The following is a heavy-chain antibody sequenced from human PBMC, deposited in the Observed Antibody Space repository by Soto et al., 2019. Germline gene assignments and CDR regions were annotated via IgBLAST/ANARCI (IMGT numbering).Heavy chain of an antibody. Sequence: EVQLVESGGGLVQPGRSLRLSCAASGFTFDHYAMHWVRQVPGKGLEWVSGISWNSGSIGYADSVKGRFTISRDNAKNSRYLEMNSLRAEDTAVYYCAKDIRYEGVGSYPIVDYWGQGTLGTVSA. CDR2: ISWNSGSI. CDR3: AKDIRYEGVGSYPIVDY. D-gene: IGHD3-16*02. V-gene: IGHV3-9*01. J-gene: IGHJ4*02. CDR1: GFTFDHYA.